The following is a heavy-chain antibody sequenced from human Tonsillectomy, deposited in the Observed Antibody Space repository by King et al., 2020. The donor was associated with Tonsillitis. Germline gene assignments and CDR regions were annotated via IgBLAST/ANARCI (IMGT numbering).Heavy chain of an antibody. J-gene: IGHJ2*01. D-gene: IGHD4-17*01. Sequence: VQLVESGAEVKKPGESLKISCKGSGYSFTSYWIGWVRQMPGKGLEWMGIIYPGDSDTRYSPSFQGQVTISADKSISTAYLQWSSLMASDNAMYYCARHPGDYGDYPRGWYFDLWGRGTLVPASS. V-gene: IGHV5-51*01. CDR1: GYSFTSYW. CDR2: IYPGDSDT. CDR3: ARHPGDYGDYPRGWYFDL.